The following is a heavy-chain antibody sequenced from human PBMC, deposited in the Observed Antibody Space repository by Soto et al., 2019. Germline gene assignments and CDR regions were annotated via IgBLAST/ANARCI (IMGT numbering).Heavy chain of an antibody. D-gene: IGHD3-3*01. V-gene: IGHV3-15*07. CDR3: NMYYDSWGGHTPL. Sequence: EVQLVESGGGLVKPGGSLGLSCAASGFTINNAWMHWVRQAPGKGLEWVGRIKSKADGETTDYAEPVKGRFTISRDDSKNTLYLQMNSLKTEDTAVYYCNMYYDSWGGHTPLWGQGTLVTVSS. CDR2: IKSKADGETT. J-gene: IGHJ4*02. CDR1: GFTINNAW.